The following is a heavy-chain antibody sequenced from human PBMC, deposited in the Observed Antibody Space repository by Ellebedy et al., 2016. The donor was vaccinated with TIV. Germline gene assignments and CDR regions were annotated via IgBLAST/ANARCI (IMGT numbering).Heavy chain of an antibody. CDR2: INHSGST. CDR3: ARSGLPAAADVWFDP. J-gene: IGHJ5*02. V-gene: IGHV4-34*01. D-gene: IGHD2-2*01. CDR1: GGSFSGYY. Sequence: SETLSLTCAVYGGSFSGYYWSWIRQPPGKGLEWIGEINHSGSTNYNPSLKSRVTISVDTSKNQFSLKLSSVTAADTAVYYCARSGLPAAADVWFDPWGQGTLVTVSS.